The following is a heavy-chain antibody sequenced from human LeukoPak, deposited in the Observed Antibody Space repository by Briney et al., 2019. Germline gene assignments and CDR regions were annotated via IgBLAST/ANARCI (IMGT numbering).Heavy chain of an antibody. Sequence: GASVKVSCKASGYTFTSYDINWVRQATGQGLEWMGWMNPNSGNTGYAQKFQGRVTMTRDTSISTAYMELSRLRSDDTAVYYCARPQVLLWFGELAMDVWGQGTTVTVSS. V-gene: IGHV1-8*01. D-gene: IGHD3-10*01. CDR1: GYTFTSYD. CDR2: MNPNSGNT. CDR3: ARPQVLLWFGELAMDV. J-gene: IGHJ6*02.